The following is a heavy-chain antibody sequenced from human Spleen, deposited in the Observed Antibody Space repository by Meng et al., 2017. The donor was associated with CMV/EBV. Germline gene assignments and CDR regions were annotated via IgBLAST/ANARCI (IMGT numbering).Heavy chain of an antibody. Sequence: GGSLRLSCAASGFTFNNYWMHWVRQAPGKGLVWVSRINSDGSSTNYADSVKGRFTISRDDAKNTLYLQMNSLRAEDTAVYYCARDSQQLRIDYWGQGTLVTVSS. CDR1: GFTFNNYW. D-gene: IGHD6-13*01. V-gene: IGHV3-74*01. CDR3: ARDSQQLRIDY. CDR2: INSDGSST. J-gene: IGHJ4*02.